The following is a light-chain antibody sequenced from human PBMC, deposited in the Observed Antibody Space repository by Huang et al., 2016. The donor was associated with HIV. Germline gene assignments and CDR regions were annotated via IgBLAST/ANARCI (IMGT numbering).Light chain of an antibody. V-gene: IGKV3-15*01. CDR1: QSVSSN. CDR3: QQYNNWPRT. J-gene: IGKJ1*01. Sequence: EIVMTQSPATLSVSPGDRATLSCSASQSVSSNLAWYQQKPGQAPSLLIYSVSTRATGIPARFSGSVSGTEFTLTISSLQSEDFAVYYCQQYNNWPRTFGQGTKVEIK. CDR2: SVS.